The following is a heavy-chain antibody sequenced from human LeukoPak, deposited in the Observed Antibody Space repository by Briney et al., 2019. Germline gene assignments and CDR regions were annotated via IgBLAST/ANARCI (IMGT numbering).Heavy chain of an antibody. CDR2: ISGSGGST. J-gene: IGHJ4*02. CDR3: AKVKSRYYYGSGSFQSDY. CDR1: GFTFSSYA. D-gene: IGHD3-10*01. Sequence: GGSLRLSCAASGFTFSSYAMSWVRQAPGKGLEWVSAISGSGGSTYYADSVKGRFTISRDNSKNTLYLQMNSLRAEDTAVYYCAKVKSRYYYGSGSFQSDYWGQGTPVTVSS. V-gene: IGHV3-23*01.